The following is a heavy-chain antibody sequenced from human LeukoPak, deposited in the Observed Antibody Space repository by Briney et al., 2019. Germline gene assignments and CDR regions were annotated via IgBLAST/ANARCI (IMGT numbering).Heavy chain of an antibody. J-gene: IGHJ5*02. V-gene: IGHV4-59*08. CDR1: GGSISSYY. CDR2: IYYSGTT. CDR3: ARRQFSVAGPWDNWFDP. Sequence: KPSETLSLTCTVSGGSISSYYWSWIRQPPGKGLEWIGYIYYSGTTNYNPSLKSRVTISVDTSKNQFSLKLSSVTAADTAVYYCARRQFSVAGPWDNWFDPWGQGTLVTVSS. D-gene: IGHD6-19*01.